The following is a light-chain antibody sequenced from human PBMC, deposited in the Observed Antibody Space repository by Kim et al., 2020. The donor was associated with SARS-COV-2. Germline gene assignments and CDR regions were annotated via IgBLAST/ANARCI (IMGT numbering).Light chain of an antibody. J-gene: IGLJ2*01. CDR1: TSDFGRSNF. Sequence: QSALTQPASVSGSPGQSITISCTGTTSDFGRSNFVSWYQHRPGQAPKLIIFDVRDRPSGVSARFSGSKSGNTASLTISGLQTGDEADYYCSSYTSDTTVVFGGGTQLTVL. CDR3: SSYTSDTTVV. CDR2: DVR. V-gene: IGLV2-14*03.